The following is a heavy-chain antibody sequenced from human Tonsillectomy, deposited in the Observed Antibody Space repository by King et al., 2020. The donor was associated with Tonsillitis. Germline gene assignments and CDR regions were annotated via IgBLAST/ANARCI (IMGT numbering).Heavy chain of an antibody. D-gene: IGHD2-15*01. Sequence: DVQLVESGGGLVQPGGSLRLSCAASVFTFSIYAMSWFRHAPGKGLELFSAISGSGSSTYYSDSFKVRFTISRDNSKNTLYLQMNSLRAEDTSVYYCAKGRGYCTGGSCYSDYWGQGTLVTVSS. CDR3: AKGRGYCTGGSCYSDY. CDR1: VFTFSIYA. CDR2: ISGSGSST. V-gene: IGHV3-23*04. J-gene: IGHJ4*02.